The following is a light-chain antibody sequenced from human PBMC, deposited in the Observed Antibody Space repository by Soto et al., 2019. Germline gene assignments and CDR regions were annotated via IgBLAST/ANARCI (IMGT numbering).Light chain of an antibody. V-gene: IGKV3-20*01. CDR3: QQYGSSPT. CDR2: GAS. J-gene: IGKJ1*01. CDR1: QSVSSSY. Sequence: EILLTQSPGTLSLSPGERATLSFRASQSVSSSYLAWYQQKPGQAPRLLIYGASSRATGIPDRFSGSGSGTDFTLTISGLEPEDFAVYFCQQYGSSPTFGQGTKVDIK.